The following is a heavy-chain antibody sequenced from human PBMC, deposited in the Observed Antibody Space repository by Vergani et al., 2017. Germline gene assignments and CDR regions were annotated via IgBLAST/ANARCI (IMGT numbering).Heavy chain of an antibody. V-gene: IGHV5-10-1*01. CDR1: GYSFTSYW. Sequence: EVQLVQSGAEVKTPGESLRISCKGSGYSFTSYWISWVRQMPGKGLEWMGRIDPSDSYTNYSPSFQGHVTISADKSISTAYLQWSSLKASDTAMYYCARSPGGGYSGYEFDYWGQGTLATVSS. J-gene: IGHJ4*02. CDR3: ARSPGGGYSGYEFDY. CDR2: IDPSDSYT. D-gene: IGHD5-12*01.